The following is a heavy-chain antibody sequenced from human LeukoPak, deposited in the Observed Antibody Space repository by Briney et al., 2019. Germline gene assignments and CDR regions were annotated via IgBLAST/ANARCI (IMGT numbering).Heavy chain of an antibody. CDR1: GYTLTELS. Sequence: ASVKVSCKVSGYTLTELSMHRVRQAPGKGLEWMGGFDPEDGETIYAQKFQGRVTMTEDTSTDTAYMELSSLRSEDTAVYYCATGLRYFDWLLSPDYWGQGTLVTVSS. V-gene: IGHV1-24*01. CDR3: ATGLRYFDWLLSPDY. CDR2: FDPEDGET. D-gene: IGHD3-9*01. J-gene: IGHJ4*02.